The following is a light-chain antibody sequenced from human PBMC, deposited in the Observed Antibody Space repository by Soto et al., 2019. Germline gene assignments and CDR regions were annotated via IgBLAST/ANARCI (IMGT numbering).Light chain of an antibody. CDR2: EVS. Sequence: QSVLTQPPSASGSPGQSVTISCTGTSSGVGAYNYVSWYQRLPGKAPKLIIYEVSKRPSGVPDRFSGSKSGNTASLTVSGLQAEDEADYYCTSYAGTYSFFYVFGTGTKVTVL. CDR1: SSGVGAYNY. V-gene: IGLV2-8*01. CDR3: TSYAGTYSFFYV. J-gene: IGLJ1*01.